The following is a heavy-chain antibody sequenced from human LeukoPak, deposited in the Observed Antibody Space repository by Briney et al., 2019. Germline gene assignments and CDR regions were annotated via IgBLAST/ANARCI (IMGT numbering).Heavy chain of an antibody. CDR1: GFTLDDYA. V-gene: IGHV3-9*01. J-gene: IGHJ4*02. Sequence: GRSLRLSCAASGFTLDDYAMHWVGHARGQGLEWVAGISCIIGRIGYAVCGKGRFPISRDNGKFSLYLQMNNLRAEDTALYYCAKDAVTRGLPGEGFDYWGQGPLVTVSS. CDR3: AKDAVTRGLPGEGFDY. CDR2: ISCIIGRI. D-gene: IGHD3-16*01.